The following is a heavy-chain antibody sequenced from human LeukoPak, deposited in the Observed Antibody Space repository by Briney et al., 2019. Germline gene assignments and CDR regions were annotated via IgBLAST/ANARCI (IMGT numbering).Heavy chain of an antibody. J-gene: IGHJ4*02. Sequence: PSETLSLTCAVYGGSFSGYYRSWIRQPPGKGLEWIGEINHSGSTNYNPSLKSRVTISVDTSKNQFSLKLSSVTAADTAVYYCARDTSGYSSSWKYWGQGTLVTVSS. V-gene: IGHV4-34*01. CDR3: ARDTSGYSSSWKY. D-gene: IGHD6-13*01. CDR1: GGSFSGYY. CDR2: INHSGST.